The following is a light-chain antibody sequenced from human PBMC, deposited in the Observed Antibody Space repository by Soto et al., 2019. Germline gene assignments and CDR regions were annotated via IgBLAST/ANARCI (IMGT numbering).Light chain of an antibody. CDR1: QSITSSS. V-gene: IGKV3-20*01. Sequence: EIVLTQSPGTLSLSPGERATLSCRASQSITSSSLAWYQHKPGQAPSLLIYAASSRATGIPDRFSGSGSGTDFTLTISRLKPEDFAVYYCQQYGTSPRTFGQGTKVEIK. CDR2: AAS. J-gene: IGKJ1*01. CDR3: QQYGTSPRT.